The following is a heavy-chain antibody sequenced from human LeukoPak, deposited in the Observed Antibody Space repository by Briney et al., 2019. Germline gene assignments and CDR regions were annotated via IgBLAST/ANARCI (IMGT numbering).Heavy chain of an antibody. J-gene: IGHJ6*02. V-gene: IGHV1-18*01. Sequence: ASVKVTCKASGYTFTSYVISWVRQPPGQGLEWMGLINSYNGNTNYAQKLQGRVTITTDTSPSTAYMELNRLRSNDAPGYYCARFGVDSDMDVWGQGTTVTVSS. CDR3: ARFGVDSDMDV. CDR1: GYTFTSYV. D-gene: IGHD3-16*01. CDR2: INSYNGNT.